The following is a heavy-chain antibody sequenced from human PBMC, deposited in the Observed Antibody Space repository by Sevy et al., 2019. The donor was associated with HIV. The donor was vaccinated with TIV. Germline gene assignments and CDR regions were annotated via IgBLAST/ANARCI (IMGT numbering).Heavy chain of an antibody. CDR2: IRGSGSST. Sequence: GGSLRLSCATSGFTFSTHAMSWVRQAPGKGLEWVSAIRGSGSSTYYADSVKGRFAISRDNSKNTLYLQMNSLRAEDTAVYYCARDCNSNTCLWGLDVWGQGTTVTVSS. J-gene: IGHJ6*02. V-gene: IGHV3-23*01. CDR1: GFTFSTHA. D-gene: IGHD2-2*01. CDR3: ARDCNSNTCLWGLDV.